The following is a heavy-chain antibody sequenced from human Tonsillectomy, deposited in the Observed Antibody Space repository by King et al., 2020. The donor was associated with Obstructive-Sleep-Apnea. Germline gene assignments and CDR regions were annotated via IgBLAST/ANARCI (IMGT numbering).Heavy chain of an antibody. V-gene: IGHV2-26*01. J-gene: IGHJ5*02. CDR3: ARIMGTMVRGVIIKSRVDP. D-gene: IGHD3-10*01. CDR2: IFSNDEK. CDR1: GFSLSNARMG. Sequence: TLKESGPVLVKPTETLTLTCTVSGFSLSNARMGVSWIRQPPGKALEWLAHIFSNDEKSYSTSLKSRLSISKDTSKSQVVLTMTNMDPVDTATNYCARIMGTMVRGVIIKSRVDPWGQGTLVTVSS.